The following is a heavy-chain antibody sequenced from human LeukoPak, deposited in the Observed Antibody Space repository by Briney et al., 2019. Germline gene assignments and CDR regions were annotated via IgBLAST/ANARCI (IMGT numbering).Heavy chain of an antibody. J-gene: IGHJ3*02. Sequence: GGSLRLSCAASGFTVSSNYMSWVRQAPGKGLEWVSVIYSGGSTYYADSVKGRFTISRDNSKNTLYLQMNSLRAEDTAVYYCARILGFGELLYDAFDIWGQGTMVTVSS. V-gene: IGHV3-53*01. CDR1: GFTVSSNY. CDR2: IYSGGST. CDR3: ARILGFGELLYDAFDI. D-gene: IGHD3-10*01.